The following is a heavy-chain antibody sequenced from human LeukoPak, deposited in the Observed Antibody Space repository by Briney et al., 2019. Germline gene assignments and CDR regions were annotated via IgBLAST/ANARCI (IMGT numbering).Heavy chain of an antibody. J-gene: IGHJ3*02. V-gene: IGHV4-38-2*02. D-gene: IGHD3-10*01. CDR2: IYHSGST. Sequence: SETLSLTCTVSGYSISSGYYWGWIRQPPGKGLEWIGSIYHSGSTYYNPSLKSRVTISVDTSKNQFSLKLSSVTAADTAVYYCARRDLWFGAGAGGAFDIWGQGTMVTVSS. CDR3: ARRDLWFGAGAGGAFDI. CDR1: GYSISSGYY.